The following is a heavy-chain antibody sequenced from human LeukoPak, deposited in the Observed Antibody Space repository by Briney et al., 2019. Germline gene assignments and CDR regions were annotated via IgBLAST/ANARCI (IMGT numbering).Heavy chain of an antibody. J-gene: IGHJ4*02. CDR1: GGTFSSYA. CDR3: ARDPEAQYSDFWSGYFDY. CDR2: IIPIFGTA. V-gene: IGHV1-69*13. Sequence: SVKVSCKASGGTFSSYAISWVRQAPGQGLEWMGGIIPIFGTANYAQKFQGRVTITEDESTSTAYMELSSLRSEDTAVYYCARDPEAQYSDFWSGYFDYWGQGTLVTVSS. D-gene: IGHD3-3*01.